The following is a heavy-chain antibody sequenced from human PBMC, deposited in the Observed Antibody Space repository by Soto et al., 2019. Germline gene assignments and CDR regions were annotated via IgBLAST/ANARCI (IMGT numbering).Heavy chain of an antibody. J-gene: IGHJ6*02. D-gene: IGHD3-3*01. CDR3: ARVDYDFWSGYYTDYYYGMDV. CDR2: ISYDGSNK. Sequence: PGGSLGLSCAASGFTFSSYAMHWVRQAPGKGLEWVAVISYDGSNKYYADSVKGRFTISRDNSKNTLYLQMNSLRAEDTAVYYCARVDYDFWSGYYTDYYYGMDVWGQGTTVTVSS. CDR1: GFTFSSYA. V-gene: IGHV3-30-3*01.